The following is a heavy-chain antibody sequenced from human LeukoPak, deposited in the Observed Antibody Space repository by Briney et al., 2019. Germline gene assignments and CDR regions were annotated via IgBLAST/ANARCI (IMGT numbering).Heavy chain of an antibody. Sequence: TSETLSLTCTVSGGSISSYYWSWIRQPPGKGLEWIGYIYYSGSTNYNPSLKSRVTISVDTSKNQFSLKLSSVTAADTAVYYCARDQGRAYYYYGMDVWGQGTTVTVSS. J-gene: IGHJ6*02. V-gene: IGHV4-59*01. CDR2: IYYSGST. CDR3: ARDQGRAYYYYGMDV. CDR1: GGSISSYY.